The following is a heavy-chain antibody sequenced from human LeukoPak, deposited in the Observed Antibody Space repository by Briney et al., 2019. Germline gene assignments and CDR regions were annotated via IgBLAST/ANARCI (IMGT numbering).Heavy chain of an antibody. V-gene: IGHV3-7*01. Sequence: GSLRLSCAASGFIFSNHVMSWVRQAPGKGLEWVAYIRPDENEKDYVDSVKGRFTISRDNSKNSLYLQMNSLRAEDTAVYYCARDRGYYGSGSYYNWFDPWGQGTLVTVSS. CDR3: ARDRGYYGSGSYYNWFDP. J-gene: IGHJ5*02. CDR1: GFIFSNHV. D-gene: IGHD3-10*01. CDR2: IRPDENEK.